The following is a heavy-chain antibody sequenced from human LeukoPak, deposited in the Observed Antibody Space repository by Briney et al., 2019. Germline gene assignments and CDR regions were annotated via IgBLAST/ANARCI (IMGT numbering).Heavy chain of an antibody. CDR1: GYTFTSYW. J-gene: IGHJ4*02. D-gene: IGHD2-15*01. CDR3: TRGSGEIHY. V-gene: IGHV5-51*01. CDR2: IYGGDSDT. Sequence: GESLKISCKGSGYTFTSYWIGWVRQMPGKGLEWMGIIYGGDSDTRDSPSFQGQVTISAVKSINTAYLQWSSLKVSDTAMYYCTRGSGEIHYWGQGTLVTVSS.